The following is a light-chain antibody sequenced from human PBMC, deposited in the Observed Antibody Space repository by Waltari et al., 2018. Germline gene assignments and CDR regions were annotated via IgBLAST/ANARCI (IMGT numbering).Light chain of an antibody. CDR2: KAS. CDR1: QRVKNN. J-gene: IGKJ4*01. Sequence: DIQMTQSPSSLSASVGDRVTITCRASQRVKNNLAWYQQAPGKAPKVLIHKASRLESGAPSGFSGSGVVTEFTLTISSLQPDDFATYCCQEYDSLPVTFGGGTKVEI. V-gene: IGKV1-5*03. CDR3: QEYDSLPVT.